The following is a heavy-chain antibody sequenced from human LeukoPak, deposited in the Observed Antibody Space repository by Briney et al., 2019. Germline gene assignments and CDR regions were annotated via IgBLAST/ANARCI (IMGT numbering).Heavy chain of an antibody. Sequence: GESLKISCKASGYSFTSYWIGWVRQMPGKGLEWMGIIDPSDSETRYTPSFQGQVTISADKSLSSAYLQWNSLKASDTAMYYCARQTAMGRSGDYWGQGTLVTVSA. CDR2: IDPSDSET. V-gene: IGHV5-51*01. D-gene: IGHD5-18*01. CDR3: ARQTAMGRSGDY. J-gene: IGHJ4*02. CDR1: GYSFTSYW.